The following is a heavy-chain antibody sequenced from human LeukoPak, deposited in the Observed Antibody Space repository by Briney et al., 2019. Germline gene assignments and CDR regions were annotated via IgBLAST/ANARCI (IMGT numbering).Heavy chain of an antibody. Sequence: EASVKVSCKASGGTFSSYPISWVRQAPGQGLEWMGGIIPIFGSANYAQKFQDRVTITADESTSTAYMELSSLRSEDTAVYYCATVPRYSGSYYVWYYFDYWGQGTLVTVSS. CDR1: GGTFSSYP. CDR3: ATVPRYSGSYYVWYYFDY. CDR2: IIPIFGSA. J-gene: IGHJ4*02. D-gene: IGHD1-26*01. V-gene: IGHV1-69*13.